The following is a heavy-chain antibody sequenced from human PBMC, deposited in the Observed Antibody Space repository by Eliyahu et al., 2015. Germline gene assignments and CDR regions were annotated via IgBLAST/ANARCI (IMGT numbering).Heavy chain of an antibody. J-gene: IGHJ4*02. CDR3: ARDQVLRYFDWSGPGY. D-gene: IGHD3-9*01. Sequence: QVQLVEPGGGVVQPGRSLRLSCAASGFTFSXYGMHWVRQAPGKGLEWVAVRWYDGSNKYYADSVKGRFTISRDNSKNTLYLQMNSLRAEDTAVYYCARDQVLRYFDWSGPGYWGQGTLVTVSS. V-gene: IGHV3-33*01. CDR1: GFTFSXYG. CDR2: RWYDGSNK.